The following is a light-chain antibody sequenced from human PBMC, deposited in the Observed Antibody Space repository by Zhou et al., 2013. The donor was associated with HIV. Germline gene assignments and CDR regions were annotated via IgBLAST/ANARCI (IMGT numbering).Light chain of an antibody. Sequence: DVVMTQSPLSLAVSPGQPASVSCRASQSLVYTDGNTYLNWFQQRPGQSPRRLIYKVSKRDSGVPDRFSGSGSGSEFTLRISRVEAEDVGVYYCMQGTQFPRTFGQGTKVEIK. CDR1: QSLVYTDGNTY. CDR3: MQGTQFPRT. V-gene: IGKV2-30*01. CDR2: KVS. J-gene: IGKJ2*01.